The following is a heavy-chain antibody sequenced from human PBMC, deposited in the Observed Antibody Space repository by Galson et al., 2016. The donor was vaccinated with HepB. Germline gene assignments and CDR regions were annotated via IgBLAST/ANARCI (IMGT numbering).Heavy chain of an antibody. CDR2: INSRGNT. CDR3: ARDRFCADGICKVGWFDL. D-gene: IGHD2-8*01. CDR1: GSSFSGYF. V-gene: IGHV4-34*01. J-gene: IGHJ5*02. Sequence: SETLSLTCAVSGSSFSGYFWTWIRQAPGKGLEYIGDINSRGNTKYSPSLQSRVTMSVDTSKSQFSLKLTSVTAADTAVYYCARDRFCADGICKVGWFDLWGQGALVIVSS.